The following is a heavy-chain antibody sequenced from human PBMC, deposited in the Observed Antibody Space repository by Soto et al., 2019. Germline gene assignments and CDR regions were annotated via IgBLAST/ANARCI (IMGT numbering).Heavy chain of an antibody. J-gene: IGHJ6*02. Sequence: VQLVESGGGVVQPGRSLRLSCAASGFTFSSYAMHWVRQAPGKGLEWVAVISYDGSNKYYADSVKGRFTISRDNSKNTLYLQMNSLRAEDTAVYYCARESTTVTFYYYYYGMDVWGQGTTVTVSS. CDR2: ISYDGSNK. CDR1: GFTFSSYA. CDR3: ARESTTVTFYYYYYGMDV. V-gene: IGHV3-30-3*01. D-gene: IGHD4-4*01.